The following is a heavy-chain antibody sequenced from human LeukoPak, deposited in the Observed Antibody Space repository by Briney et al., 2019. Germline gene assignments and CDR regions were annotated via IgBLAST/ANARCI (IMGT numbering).Heavy chain of an antibody. CDR2: ISSSSSYI. CDR3: ARGGSSGYYYYYMDV. CDR1: GFTFSSYS. V-gene: IGHV3-21*01. D-gene: IGHD6-19*01. J-gene: IGHJ6*03. Sequence: PGGSLRLSCAASGFTFSSYSMNWVRQAPGKGLEWVSSISSSSSYIYYADSVKGRFTISRDNAKNSLYLQMNSLRAEDTAVYYCARGGSSGYYYYYMDVWGKGTTVTISS.